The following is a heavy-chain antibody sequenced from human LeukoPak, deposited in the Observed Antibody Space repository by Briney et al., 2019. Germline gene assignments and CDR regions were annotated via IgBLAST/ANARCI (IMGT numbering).Heavy chain of an antibody. J-gene: IGHJ4*02. Sequence: SETLSLTCTVSGGSISSYYWSWTRQPPGKGLEWIGYIYYSGSTNYNPSLKSRVTISVDTSKNQFSLKLSSVTAADTAVYYCARGSYDILTGYSYYFDYWGQGTLVTVSS. V-gene: IGHV4-59*01. D-gene: IGHD3-9*01. CDR1: GGSISSYY. CDR2: IYYSGST. CDR3: ARGSYDILTGYSYYFDY.